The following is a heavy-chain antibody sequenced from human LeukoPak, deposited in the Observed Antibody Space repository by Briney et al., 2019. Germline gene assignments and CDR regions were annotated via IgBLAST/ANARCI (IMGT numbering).Heavy chain of an antibody. CDR2: IYYTGST. D-gene: IGHD4-17*01. V-gene: IGHV4-59*01. CDR1: GGSISSYY. CDR3: ARLHDYGDYRGAFDI. Sequence: PSETLSLTCTVSGGSISSYYWSWIRQPPGKGLESIGYIYYTGSTNSNPSLKSRVTISVDRSKNRFSLNLTSVTAADTAVYYCARLHDYGDYRGAFDIWGQGTMVTVSS. J-gene: IGHJ3*02.